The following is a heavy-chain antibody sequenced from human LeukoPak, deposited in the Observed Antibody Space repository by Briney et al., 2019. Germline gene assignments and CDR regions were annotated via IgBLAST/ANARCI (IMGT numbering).Heavy chain of an antibody. D-gene: IGHD6-19*01. CDR3: ARGRAGFYFDY. J-gene: IGHJ4*02. Sequence: PGGSLRLSCAASGFTFSSYWMHWVRQAPGKGLVWVSRINNDGGSTSYADSVKGRFTISRDNAKNTLYLQMNSLRAEDTAVYYCARGRAGFYFDYWGQGTLVTVSS. V-gene: IGHV3-74*01. CDR2: INNDGGST. CDR1: GFTFSSYW.